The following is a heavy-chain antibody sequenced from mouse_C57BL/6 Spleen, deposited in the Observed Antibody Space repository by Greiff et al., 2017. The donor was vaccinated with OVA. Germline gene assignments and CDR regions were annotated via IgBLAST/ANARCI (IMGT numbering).Heavy chain of an antibody. D-gene: IGHD2-3*01. CDR1: GYTFTNYW. CDR2: IYPGGGYT. Sequence: QVQLQQSGAELVRPGTSVKMSCKASGYTFTNYWIGWAKPRPGHGLEWIGDIYPGGGYTNYNEKFKGKATLTADKSSSTAYMLFSSLTSEDSAIYYCARSDGNYAMDYWGQGTSVTVSS. CDR3: ARSDGNYAMDY. J-gene: IGHJ4*01. V-gene: IGHV1-63*01.